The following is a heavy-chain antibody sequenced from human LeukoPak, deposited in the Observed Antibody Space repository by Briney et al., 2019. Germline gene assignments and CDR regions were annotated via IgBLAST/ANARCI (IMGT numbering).Heavy chain of an antibody. D-gene: IGHD3-22*01. J-gene: IGHJ6*03. CDR3: ARGRNYYDSSGYYYSRYYYMDV. CDR1: GGSISSGSYY. Sequence: PSQTLSLTCTVSGGSISSGSYYWSWIRQPPGKGLEWIGRIYTSGSTNYNPSLKSRVTISVDTSKNQFSLKLSSVTAADTAVYYCARGRNYYDSSGYYYSRYYYMDVWGKGTTVTVSS. V-gene: IGHV4-61*02. CDR2: IYTSGST.